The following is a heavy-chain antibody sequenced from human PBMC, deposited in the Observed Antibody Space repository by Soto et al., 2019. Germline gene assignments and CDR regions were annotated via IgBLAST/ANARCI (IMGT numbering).Heavy chain of an antibody. D-gene: IGHD2-15*01. J-gene: IGHJ5*02. CDR2: MYPNSGNT. CDR3: AMGYCSGGSCYSGNCFGP. V-gene: IGHV1-8*01. CDR1: GWTFPSYD. Sequence: ASVKDSGQGSGWTFPSYDINWVRQAAGQGLEWMGWMYPNSGNTGYGQTFQGRVTMARNTSTSTAYMELSNLRSEDMAVYYCAMGYCSGGSCYSGNCFGPWGQGTLVTVSS.